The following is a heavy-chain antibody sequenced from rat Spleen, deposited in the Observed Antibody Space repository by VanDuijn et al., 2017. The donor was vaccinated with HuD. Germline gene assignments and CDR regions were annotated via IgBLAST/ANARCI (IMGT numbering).Heavy chain of an antibody. Sequence: EVQLVKSGGGLVQPGRSLKLSCAASGFTFSDYYMAWVRQAPAKGLEWVATITYDGSTTYYRDSVKGRFTISRDNAKSTLYLQMNSLRSEETATYYCARHDTMMVAIRDYFDYWGQGVMVTVSS. V-gene: IGHV5-29*01. D-gene: IGHD1-12*02. CDR3: ARHDTMMVAIRDYFDY. CDR2: ITYDGSTT. J-gene: IGHJ2*01. CDR1: GFTFSDYY.